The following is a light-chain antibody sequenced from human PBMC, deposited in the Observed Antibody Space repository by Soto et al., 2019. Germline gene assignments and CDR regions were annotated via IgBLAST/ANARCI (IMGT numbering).Light chain of an antibody. CDR2: DVS. CDR1: SGDVGGYNY. V-gene: IGLV2-14*01. CDR3: SSYTSSSTV. Sequence: QSVLTQPAPVSGSPGQSITISCTGTSGDVGGYNYVSWYQQHPGKAPKLMIYDVSNRPSGVSNRFSGSKSGNTASLTISGLQAEDEADYYCSSYTSSSTVFGTGTKVTVL. J-gene: IGLJ1*01.